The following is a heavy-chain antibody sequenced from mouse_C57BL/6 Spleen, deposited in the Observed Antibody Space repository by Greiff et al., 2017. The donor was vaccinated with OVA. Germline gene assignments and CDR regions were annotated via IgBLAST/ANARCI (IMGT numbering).Heavy chain of an antibody. J-gene: IGHJ4*01. Sequence: VQLQQSGAELVKPGASVKLSCKASGYTFTSYWMHWVKQRPGQGLEWIGMFHPNSGSTNYNEKFKSKATLTVDKSSSTAYMQLSSLTSEDSSVFYCARQSNYRYSMDYWGKGTSVTVSS. CDR2: FHPNSGST. V-gene: IGHV1-64*01. CDR3: ARQSNYRYSMDY. CDR1: GYTFTSYW. D-gene: IGHD2-5*01.